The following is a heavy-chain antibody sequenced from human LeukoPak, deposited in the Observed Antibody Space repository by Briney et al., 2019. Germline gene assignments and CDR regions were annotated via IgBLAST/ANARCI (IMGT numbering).Heavy chain of an antibody. CDR3: AKTRYRGYHLFDY. V-gene: IGHV3-7*01. Sequence: GGSLRLSCAASGFTFSSYWMSWVRQAPGKGLEWVANIKQDGSEKYYVDSVKGRFTISRDNAKNSLYLQMNSLRAEDTAVYYCAKTRYRGYHLFDYWGQGTLVTVSS. J-gene: IGHJ4*02. CDR1: GFTFSSYW. CDR2: IKQDGSEK. D-gene: IGHD5-12*01.